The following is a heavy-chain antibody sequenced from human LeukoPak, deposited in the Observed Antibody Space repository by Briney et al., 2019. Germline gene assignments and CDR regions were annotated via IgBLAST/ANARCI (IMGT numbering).Heavy chain of an antibody. Sequence: SETLSLTCAVYGGSFSGYYWSWIRQPPGKGLEWIGEINHSGSTNYNPSLKSRVTISVDTSKNQFSLKLSSVTAADTAVYYCARGLTVFGVVIQPGVLMDVWGKGTTVTVSS. CDR1: GGSFSGYY. J-gene: IGHJ6*04. CDR3: ARGLTVFGVVIQPGVLMDV. V-gene: IGHV4-34*01. D-gene: IGHD3-3*01. CDR2: INHSGST.